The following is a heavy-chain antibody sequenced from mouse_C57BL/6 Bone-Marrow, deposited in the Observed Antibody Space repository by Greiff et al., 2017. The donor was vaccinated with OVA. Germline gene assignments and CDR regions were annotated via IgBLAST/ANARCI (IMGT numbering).Heavy chain of an antibody. CDR2: INPSTGGT. D-gene: IGHD1-1*01. CDR3: ARKRVYYGSSYDYAMDY. CDR1: GYSFTGYY. J-gene: IGHJ4*01. V-gene: IGHV1-42*01. Sequence: EVQLQQSGPELVKPGASVKISCKASGYSFTGYYMNWVKQSPEKSLEWIGEINPSTGGTTYNQKFKAKATLTVDKSSSTAYMQLKSLTSEDSAVYYCARKRVYYGSSYDYAMDYWGQGTSVTVSS.